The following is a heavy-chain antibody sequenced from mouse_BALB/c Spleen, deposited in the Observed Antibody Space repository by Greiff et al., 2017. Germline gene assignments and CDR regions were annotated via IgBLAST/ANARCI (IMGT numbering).Heavy chain of an antibody. V-gene: IGHV1-4*02. J-gene: IGHJ3*01. Sequence: QVQLKESAAELARPGASVKMSCKASGYTFTSYTMHWVKQRPGQGLEWIGYINPSSGYTEYNQKFKDKTTLTADKSSSTAYMQLSSLTSEDSAVYYCARSGYDYAWFAYWGQGTLVTVSA. CDR1: GYTFTSYT. D-gene: IGHD2-4*01. CDR2: INPSSGYT. CDR3: ARSGYDYAWFAY.